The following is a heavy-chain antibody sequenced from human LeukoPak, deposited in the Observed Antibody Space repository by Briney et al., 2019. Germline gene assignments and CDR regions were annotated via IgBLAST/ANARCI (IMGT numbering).Heavy chain of an antibody. CDR2: ISWNSGSI. D-gene: IGHD6-13*01. J-gene: IGHJ4*02. Sequence: GRSLRLSCAASGFTFDDYAMHWVRQAPGKGLEWVSGISWNSGSIGYADSVKGRFTISRDNAKNSLYLQMNSLRAEDTAVYYCAKAGDYSSSWSRWYFDYWGQGTLVTVSS. CDR1: GFTFDDYA. CDR3: AKAGDYSSSWSRWYFDY. V-gene: IGHV3-9*01.